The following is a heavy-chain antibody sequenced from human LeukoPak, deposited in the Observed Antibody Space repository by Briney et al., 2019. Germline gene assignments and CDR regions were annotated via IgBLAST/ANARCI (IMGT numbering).Heavy chain of an antibody. CDR1: GGTFSSYA. D-gene: IGHD5-12*01. CDR2: IIPILGIA. CDR3: ARTEAGYSGYDPLTPLDY. Sequence: ASVKVSCKASGGTFSSYAISWVRQAPGQGLEWMGRIIPILGIANYAQKFQGRVTITADKSTSTAYMELSSLRSEDTAVYYCARTEAGYSGYDPLTPLDYWGQGTLVTVSS. J-gene: IGHJ4*02. V-gene: IGHV1-69*04.